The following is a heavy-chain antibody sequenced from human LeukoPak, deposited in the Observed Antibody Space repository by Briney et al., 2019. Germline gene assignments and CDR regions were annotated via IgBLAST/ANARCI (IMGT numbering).Heavy chain of an antibody. D-gene: IGHD2-15*01. V-gene: IGHV4-31*03. CDR1: GGSISGGGYY. CDR3: AREGPYCSGGSCYIDY. CDR2: IYYSGST. J-gene: IGHJ4*02. Sequence: SQTLSLTCTVSGGSISGGGYYWSWIRQHPGKGLEWIGYIYYSGSTYYNSSLKSRVTISVDTSKNQFSLKLSSVTAADTAVYYCAREGPYCSGGSCYIDYWGQGTLFTVSS.